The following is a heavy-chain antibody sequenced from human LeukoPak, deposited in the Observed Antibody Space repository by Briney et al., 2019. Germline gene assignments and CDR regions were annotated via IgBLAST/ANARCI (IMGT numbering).Heavy chain of an antibody. CDR3: AKRGYSSSWNY. J-gene: IGHJ4*02. D-gene: IGHD6-13*01. Sequence: SETLSLTCTVSGVSIRSYYWSWIRQPPGKGLEWIGHIYYSGSTNYNPSLKSRVTISVDTSKNQISLRLNSVTAADTAVYYCAKRGYSSSWNYCGQGTLVTVSS. CDR1: GVSIRSYY. CDR2: IYYSGST. V-gene: IGHV4-59*08.